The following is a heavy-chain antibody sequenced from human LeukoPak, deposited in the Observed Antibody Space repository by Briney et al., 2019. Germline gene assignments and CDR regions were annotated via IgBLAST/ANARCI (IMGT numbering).Heavy chain of an antibody. CDR2: IYYSGST. Sequence: SETLSLTCSVFGDSISSSSYYWGWIRQPPGKGLEWIGGIYYSGSTYYNPSLKSRVTISVDTSKTQFSLKLRSVTAADTAVYYCARFDVELSYVDYWGQGTLVTVSS. V-gene: IGHV4-39*01. D-gene: IGHD1-7*01. CDR3: ARFDVELSYVDY. CDR1: GDSISSSSYY. J-gene: IGHJ4*02.